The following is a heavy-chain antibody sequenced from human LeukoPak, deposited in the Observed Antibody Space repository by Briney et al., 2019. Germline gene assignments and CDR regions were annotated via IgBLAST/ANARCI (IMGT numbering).Heavy chain of an antibody. CDR3: ARALVISTAGSEFDP. D-gene: IGHD3-22*01. J-gene: IGHJ5*02. Sequence: GGSLRLSCAASRFTFSDYYMSWIRQAPGKGLEWVSYISSSGSTIYYADSVKGRFTISRDNAKNSLYLQMNSLRAEDTAVYYCARALVISTAGSEFDPWGQGTLVTVSS. CDR1: RFTFSDYY. V-gene: IGHV3-11*01. CDR2: ISSSGSTI.